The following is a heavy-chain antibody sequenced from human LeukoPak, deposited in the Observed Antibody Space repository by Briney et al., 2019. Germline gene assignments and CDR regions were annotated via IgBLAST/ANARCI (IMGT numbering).Heavy chain of an antibody. V-gene: IGHV3-21*01. Sequence: GGSLRLSCAASGFTFSSYSMNWVRQAPGKGLEWVSSISSSSSYTFYADSVKGRFTISRDNARNSLYLQMNSLTAEDTAVYYCARDPYSGAYGNTYYYFMDVWGKGTTVTISS. CDR1: GFTFSSYS. D-gene: IGHD1-26*01. J-gene: IGHJ6*03. CDR2: ISSSSSYT. CDR3: ARDPYSGAYGNTYYYFMDV.